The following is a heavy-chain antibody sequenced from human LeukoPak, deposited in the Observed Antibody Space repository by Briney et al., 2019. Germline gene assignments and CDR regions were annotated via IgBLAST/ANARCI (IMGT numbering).Heavy chain of an antibody. V-gene: IGHV1-46*01. Sequence: ASVKVSCKASGYTFTSYYMHWVRQAPGQGREWMGILNPSGGGTSYVQKFPGRLTLTRATSTSTVSMELSSLRSEATPVYYCARGGGEDTGMIHDYWGQGTLVTVSS. J-gene: IGHJ4*02. CDR2: LNPSGGGT. D-gene: IGHD5-18*01. CDR3: ARGGGEDTGMIHDY. CDR1: GYTFTSYY.